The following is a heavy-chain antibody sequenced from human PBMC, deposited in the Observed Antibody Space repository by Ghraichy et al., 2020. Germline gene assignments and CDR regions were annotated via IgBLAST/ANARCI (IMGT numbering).Heavy chain of an antibody. Sequence: SETLSLTCTVSGGSISSGGYYWSWIRQHPGKGLEWIGYIYYSGSTYYNPSLKSRVTISVDTSKNQFSLKLSSVTAADTAVYYCAYGSGSYTHFDYWGQGTLVTVSS. CDR1: GGSISSGGYY. D-gene: IGHD3-10*01. CDR2: IYYSGST. CDR3: AYGSGSYTHFDY. J-gene: IGHJ4*02. V-gene: IGHV4-31*03.